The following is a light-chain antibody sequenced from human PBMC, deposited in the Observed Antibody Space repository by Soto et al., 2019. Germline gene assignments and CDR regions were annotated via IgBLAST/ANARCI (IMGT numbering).Light chain of an antibody. J-gene: IGKJ2*01. V-gene: IGKV3-15*01. CDR2: GAS. CDR3: QQYHNWPPQYS. Sequence: EIVMTQSQASLSVSPGDGATLSCMASQSVASNVAWYQQKPGQGPRLLIHGASTRAVGVPSRFSGSGSGTDHSLTIHSLQSEEFAFDYCQQYHNWPPQYSLGQGTKLQTK. CDR1: QSVASN.